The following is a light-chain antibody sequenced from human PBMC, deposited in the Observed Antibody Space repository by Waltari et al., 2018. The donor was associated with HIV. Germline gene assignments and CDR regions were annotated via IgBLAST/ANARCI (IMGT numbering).Light chain of an antibody. J-gene: IGKJ2*01. Sequence: DFVMSKSPDSLAVSLGERATINCKSSQSVLYRSNNMNYLSWYQQKAGQPPKLLIYLASTRASWVPDRIRGSGSGTDFTLTINSLQAEDVAVYYCQQYYNTPYTFGQGTKLEIK. V-gene: IGKV4-1*01. CDR1: QSVLYRSNNMNY. CDR2: LAS. CDR3: QQYYNTPYT.